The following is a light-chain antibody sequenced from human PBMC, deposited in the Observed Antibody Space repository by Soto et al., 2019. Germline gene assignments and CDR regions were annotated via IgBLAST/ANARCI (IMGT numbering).Light chain of an antibody. CDR3: QQANSFPWT. CDR2: AAS. J-gene: IGKJ1*01. V-gene: IGKV1-12*01. CDR1: QGISSW. Sequence: DIQMTQSPSSLSASVGDRVTITCRASQGISSWLVWYQQKPGKAPKLLIYAASTLQSGVPSRFSGSGSGTDFILTISSLQPEDFATYYCQQANSFPWTFGQGTKVEVK.